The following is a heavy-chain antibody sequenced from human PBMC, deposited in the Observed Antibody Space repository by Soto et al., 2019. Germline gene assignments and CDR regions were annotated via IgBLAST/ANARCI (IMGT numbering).Heavy chain of an antibody. V-gene: IGHV3-13*04. CDR1: GFTFSTYD. Sequence: EVQLVESGGGLVQPGGSLRLSCAASGFTFSTYDMYWVRQGAGKGLECVSSIGVAGDTYYAGSVKGRFTISRENAKNSLYLQMNSLTAGDTAVYYCARDRGYGTSTNCEQAFDIWGQGTMVTVSS. CDR2: IGVAGDT. D-gene: IGHD2-2*01. J-gene: IGHJ3*02. CDR3: ARDRGYGTSTNCEQAFDI.